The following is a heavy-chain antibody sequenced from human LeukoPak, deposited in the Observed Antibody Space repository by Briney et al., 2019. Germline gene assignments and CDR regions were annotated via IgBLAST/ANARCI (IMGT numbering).Heavy chain of an antibody. CDR2: IYTSGST. Sequence: SQTLSLTCTVSGGSISSGDYYWSWIRQPAGKGLEWIGHIYTSGSTNYSPSLKSRVTISVDSSKNQFSLKLNSVTAADTAVYYCARGGYYGSGNDFRFDPWGQGTLVTVSS. CDR1: GGSISSGDYY. D-gene: IGHD3-10*01. J-gene: IGHJ5*02. V-gene: IGHV4-61*09. CDR3: ARGGYYGSGNDFRFDP.